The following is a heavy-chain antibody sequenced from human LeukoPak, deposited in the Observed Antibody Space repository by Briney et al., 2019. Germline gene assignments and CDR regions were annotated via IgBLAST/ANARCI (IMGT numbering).Heavy chain of an antibody. CDR2: IYSGGRT. CDR3: ARAGPSSSWHQFDY. CDR1: GFTVSRNY. D-gene: IGHD6-13*01. V-gene: IGHV3-66*01. J-gene: IGHJ4*02. Sequence: GGSLILSCAASGFTVSRNYMSWVRQAPGKGLEWVSVIYSGGRTYYADSVKGRFTISRDNSKNTLYLQMNRLRAEDTAVYYCARAGPSSSWHQFDYWGQGTLVTVSS.